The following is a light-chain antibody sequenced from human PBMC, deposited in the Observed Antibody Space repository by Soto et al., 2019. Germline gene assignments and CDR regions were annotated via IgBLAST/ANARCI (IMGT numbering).Light chain of an antibody. V-gene: IGLV4-69*01. CDR2: LNSDGSH. Sequence: QLVLTQSPSASASLGASVKLTCTLSSGHSSYAIAWHQQQPEKGPRYLMKLNSDGSHSKGDGIPDRFSGSSSGAERYLTISRLQSEDEADSYCQTWGTGIHLVFGGGTKLTGL. CDR3: QTWGTGIHLV. CDR1: SGHSSYA. J-gene: IGLJ2*01.